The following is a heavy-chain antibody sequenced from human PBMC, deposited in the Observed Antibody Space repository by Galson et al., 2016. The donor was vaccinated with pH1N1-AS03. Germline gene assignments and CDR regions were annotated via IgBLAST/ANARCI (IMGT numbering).Heavy chain of an antibody. CDR3: ARDNYYDTGAFYGHFDF. CDR1: EGTFSNFG. D-gene: IGHD3-22*01. V-gene: IGHV1-69*06. CDR2: FIPIFGTA. J-gene: IGHJ4*02. Sequence: SVKVSCKASEGTFSNFGISWVRQAPGQGLEWMGGFIPIFGTANVAQEFKGRVTITADNLELSSLRSDDTAVYYCARDNYYDTGAFYGHFDFWGQGTLLVASS.